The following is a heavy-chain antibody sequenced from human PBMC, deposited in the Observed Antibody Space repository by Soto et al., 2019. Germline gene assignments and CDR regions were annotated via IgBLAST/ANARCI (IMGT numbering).Heavy chain of an antibody. D-gene: IGHD3-10*01. CDR3: ARSNGEYGDD. CDR2: IYYGGST. J-gene: IGHJ4*02. V-gene: IGHV4-59*01. Sequence: QVQLQGSGPGLLKPSETLSLTCTVSGDSISSYYWSWIRQPPGKGLEWMGYIYYGGSTNYNPSLKSRVTLSVDTSKYQLCLKLSSVTDADAAGYCCARSNGEYGDDWSQGPLVTVSS. CDR1: GDSISSYY.